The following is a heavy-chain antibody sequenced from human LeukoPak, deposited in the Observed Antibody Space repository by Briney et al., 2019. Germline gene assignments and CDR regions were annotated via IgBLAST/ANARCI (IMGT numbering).Heavy chain of an antibody. CDR3: AREEYYYDSSGYLPASKYFQH. Sequence: SETLSLTCTVSGGSISSYYWSWIRQPPGKGLEWIGYIYHSGSTNYNPSLKSRVTISVDTSKNQFSLKLSSVTAADTAVYYCAREEYYYDSSGYLPASKYFQHWGQGTLVTVSS. V-gene: IGHV4-59*01. D-gene: IGHD3-22*01. J-gene: IGHJ1*01. CDR1: GGSISSYY. CDR2: IYHSGST.